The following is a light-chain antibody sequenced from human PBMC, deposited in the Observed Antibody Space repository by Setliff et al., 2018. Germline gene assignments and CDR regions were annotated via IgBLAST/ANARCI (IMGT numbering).Light chain of an antibody. Sequence: QAVVTQEPSLTVSPGGTVTLTCGSSKGAVTSNHYPYWFQQKPGQAPRTLIYDTSNKHSWTPARFSGSLLGGKAALTLSGAQPEDEADYYCMVLYGAARGLGGGTKSPS. CDR3: MVLYGAARG. CDR2: DTS. J-gene: IGLJ3*02. V-gene: IGLV7-46*01. CDR1: KGAVTSNHY.